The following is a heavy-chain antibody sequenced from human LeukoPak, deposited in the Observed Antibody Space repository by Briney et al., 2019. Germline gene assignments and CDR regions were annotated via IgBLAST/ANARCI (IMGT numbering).Heavy chain of an antibody. CDR1: GFTFSSYG. CDR3: AKRMSGTLNVRVSD. CDR2: IRYDGSNK. D-gene: IGHD1-14*01. V-gene: IGHV3-30*02. J-gene: IGHJ4*02. Sequence: GGSLRLSCAASGFTFSSYGMHWVRQAPGKGLEWVAFIRYDGSNKYYADSVKGRFTISRDNSKNTLYLQMNSLRAEDTAVYYCAKRMSGTLNVRVSDWGQGTLVNVSS.